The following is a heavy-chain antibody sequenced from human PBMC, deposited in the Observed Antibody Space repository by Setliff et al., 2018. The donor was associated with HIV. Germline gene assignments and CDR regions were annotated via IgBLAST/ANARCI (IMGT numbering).Heavy chain of an antibody. V-gene: IGHV5-51*01. Sequence: PGESLKISCKGSGYTFTSYWISWVRQMPGKGLELMGIIYPGDSDIRYSPSFQGQVTISADKSISTAYLQWSSLKASDTAIYYCARNLGYDSRGYHPLGYWGQGTLVTVSS. D-gene: IGHD3-22*01. CDR2: IYPGDSDI. J-gene: IGHJ4*02. CDR1: GYTFTSYW. CDR3: ARNLGYDSRGYHPLGY.